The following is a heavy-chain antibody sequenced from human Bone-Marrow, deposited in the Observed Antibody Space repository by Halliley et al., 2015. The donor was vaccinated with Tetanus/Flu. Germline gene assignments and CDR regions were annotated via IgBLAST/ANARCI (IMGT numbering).Heavy chain of an antibody. CDR1: GFTFSNDW. V-gene: IGHV3-15*01. D-gene: IGHD6-19*01. CDR2: IKTKTDGGTT. CDR3: IRGGLSGWFPSGFEY. J-gene: IGHJ4*02. Sequence: SLRLSCAASGFTFSNDWMGWVRQAPGKGLEWVGRIKTKTDGGTTDYAAPVKGRFTISRDDSKDTLYLQMNSLQTEDTGVYYCIRGGLSGWFPSGFEYWGQGTLVTVSS.